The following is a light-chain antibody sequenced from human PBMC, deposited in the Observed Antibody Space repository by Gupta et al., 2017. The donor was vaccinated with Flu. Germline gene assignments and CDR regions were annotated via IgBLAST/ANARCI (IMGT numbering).Light chain of an antibody. CDR3: AAWDDSLNARV. V-gene: IGLV1-44*01. CDR2: SNN. Sequence: RVTISGSGSSANIGSKTVNWYQQLPGTAPKLLIYSNNQRPSGVPDRFSGSKSGTSASLAISGLQSEDEADYYCAAWDDSLNARVFGGGTKLTVL. J-gene: IGLJ3*02. CDR1: SANIGSKT.